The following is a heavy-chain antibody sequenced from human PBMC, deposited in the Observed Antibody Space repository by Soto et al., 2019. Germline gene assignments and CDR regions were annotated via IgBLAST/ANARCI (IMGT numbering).Heavy chain of an antibody. CDR1: GGSIRNFY. J-gene: IGHJ4*02. Sequence: QVQLQESGPGLVKPSETLSLTCTVSGGSIRNFYWSWIRQPPGKGLECLGYAYYSVTTNYNPSLKSRVTISLDTSKNHFSLKLSSVTAADMAVYYCARGVAPAGFDYWGQGTLVTVSS. CDR3: ARGVAPAGFDY. V-gene: IGHV4-59*01. D-gene: IGHD2-2*01. CDR2: AYYSVTT.